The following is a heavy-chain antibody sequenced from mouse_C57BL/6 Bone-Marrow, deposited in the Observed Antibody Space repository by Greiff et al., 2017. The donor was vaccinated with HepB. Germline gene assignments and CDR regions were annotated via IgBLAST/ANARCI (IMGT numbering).Heavy chain of an antibody. D-gene: IGHD3-3*01. CDR2: IDPEDGET. Sequence: DVKLEESGAELVKPGASVKLSCTASGFNIKDYYMHWVKQRTEQGLEWIGRIDPEDGETKYAPKFQGKATITADTSSNTAYLQLSSLTSEDTAVYYCARSRDLFLGAYWGQGTLVTVSA. V-gene: IGHV14-2*01. J-gene: IGHJ3*01. CDR1: GFNIKDYY. CDR3: ARSRDLFLGAY.